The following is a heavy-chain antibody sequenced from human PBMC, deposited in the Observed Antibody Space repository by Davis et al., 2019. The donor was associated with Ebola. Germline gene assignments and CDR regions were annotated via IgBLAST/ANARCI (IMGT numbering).Heavy chain of an antibody. CDR1: GFTFSSYS. CDR2: ISWNSGSI. J-gene: IGHJ6*02. CDR3: AKDSCGGDCYNGMDV. Sequence: GGSLRLSCAASGFTFSSYSMNWVRQAPGKGLEWVSLISWNSGSIGYADSVKGRFTISRDNAKNSLYLQMNSLRAEDTALYYCAKDSCGGDCYNGMDVWGQGTTVTVSS. D-gene: IGHD2-21*01. V-gene: IGHV3-9*01.